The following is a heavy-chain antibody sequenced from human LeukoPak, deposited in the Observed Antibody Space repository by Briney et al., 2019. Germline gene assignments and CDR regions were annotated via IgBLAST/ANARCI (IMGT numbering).Heavy chain of an antibody. CDR3: ARAGAAGVLDY. CDR1: GGSISSGDYY. J-gene: IGHJ4*02. Sequence: TSETLSLTCTVSGGSISSGDYYWSWIRQPPGKGLEWIGEINHSGSTNYNPSLKSRVTISVDTSKNQFSLKLSSVTAADTAVYYCARAGAAGVLDYWGQGTLVTVSS. CDR2: INHSGST. D-gene: IGHD6-13*01. V-gene: IGHV4-39*07.